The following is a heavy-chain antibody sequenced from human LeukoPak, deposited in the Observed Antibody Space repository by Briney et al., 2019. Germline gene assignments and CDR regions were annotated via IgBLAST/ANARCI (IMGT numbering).Heavy chain of an antibody. Sequence: GGSLRLSCAASGFTFSSYAMSWVRQALGKGLEWVSAISGSGGSTYYADSVKGRFTISRDNSKNTLYLQMNSLRAEDTAVYYCARAQQLVPRTYYYYGMDVWGKGTTVTVSS. CDR1: GFTFSSYA. CDR3: ARAQQLVPRTYYYYGMDV. J-gene: IGHJ6*04. D-gene: IGHD6-13*01. CDR2: ISGSGGST. V-gene: IGHV3-23*01.